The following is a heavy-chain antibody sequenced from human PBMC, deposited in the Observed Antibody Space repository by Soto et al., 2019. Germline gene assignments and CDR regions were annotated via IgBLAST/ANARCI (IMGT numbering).Heavy chain of an antibody. CDR3: ARSRNVAEFNDYGGNYHGFDI. V-gene: IGHV1-69*01. J-gene: IGHJ3*02. D-gene: IGHD4-17*01. Sequence: QVQLEQSGAEVKKAGSSVKVSCMAFGGSVNSHAISWVRQAPGQGLEWMGGIIPMFGTPTYAQRFQAGVTISADESTSTVYLDLSSLRSEDTAMYYCARSRNVAEFNDYGGNYHGFDIWGQGTMVTVSS. CDR2: IIPMFGTP. CDR1: GGSVNSHA.